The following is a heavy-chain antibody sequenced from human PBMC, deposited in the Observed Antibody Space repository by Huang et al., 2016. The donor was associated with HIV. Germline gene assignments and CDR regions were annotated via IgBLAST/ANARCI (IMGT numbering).Heavy chain of an antibody. Sequence: MESGGGVVQPGKSMRLSCKASGFAFSDYYMYWVRLAPCKGPEWGVVMSFYRWTVDYKESVSVRFTVSRDDIRNLVFLDLANVKVDDTAMDYCAKGIIKKVLTFVDGYAPHTLYLYSGMDVWGKGTPVIVSS. V-gene: IGHV3-9*01. D-gene: IGHD3-16*01. CDR2: MSFYRWTV. CDR3: AKGIIKKVLTFVDGYAPHTLYLYSGMDV. CDR1: GFAFSDYY. J-gene: IGHJ6*04.